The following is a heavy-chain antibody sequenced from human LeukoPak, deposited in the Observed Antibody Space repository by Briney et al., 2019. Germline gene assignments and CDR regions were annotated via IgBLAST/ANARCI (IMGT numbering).Heavy chain of an antibody. CDR2: ISYSGYA. Sequence: SETLSLTCTISGDSISRYYWGWIRQAPGKGLESFGFISYSGYASYNPSLKSRVTLSRDTSKNQFSLRLSSVTAADTAVYFCARGQNDYGGMVFDYWGQGILVTVSS. J-gene: IGHJ4*02. V-gene: IGHV4-59*01. CDR3: ARGQNDYGGMVFDY. CDR1: GDSISRYY. D-gene: IGHD4/OR15-4a*01.